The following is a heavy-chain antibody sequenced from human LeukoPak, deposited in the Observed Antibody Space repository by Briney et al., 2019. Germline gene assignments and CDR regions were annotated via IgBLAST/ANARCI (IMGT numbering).Heavy chain of an antibody. J-gene: IGHJ6*03. CDR3: ARAPDYFYYYYMDV. CDR2: IYTSGST. CDR1: GVSISSYY. V-gene: IGHV4-4*07. Sequence: SETLSLTCTVSGVSISSYYWSWIRQPAGKGLEWIGRIYTSGSTNYNPSLKSRVTISVDTSENQFSLKLTSVTAADTAVYYCARAPDYFYYYYMDVWGKGTTVTISS.